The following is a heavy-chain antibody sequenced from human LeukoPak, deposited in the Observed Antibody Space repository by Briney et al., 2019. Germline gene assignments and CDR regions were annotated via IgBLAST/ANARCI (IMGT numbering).Heavy chain of an antibody. CDR2: ISGNYGST. Sequence: PGGSLKLSCAASGFTFSSYAMSRVRQAPGQGLEWVSTISGNYGSTYYADSVKGRFTISRDSSKNTLYLQMDSLRAEDTAVYYCAEGPMTTVTTGNFDYWGQGTLVTVSS. V-gene: IGHV3-23*01. D-gene: IGHD4-17*01. CDR3: AEGPMTTVTTGNFDY. CDR1: GFTFSSYA. J-gene: IGHJ4*02.